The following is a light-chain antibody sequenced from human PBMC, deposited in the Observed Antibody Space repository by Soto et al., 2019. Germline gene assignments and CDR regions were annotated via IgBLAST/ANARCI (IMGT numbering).Light chain of an antibody. V-gene: IGKV3-15*01. CDR1: QSVTGN. CDR3: LQYNNWSET. CDR2: GAS. Sequence: EIVMTQSPAALSVSPGERATLSCRASQSVTGNLAWFQQKPGQAHRLLIYGASTRATGIPARFSGSGSGGEFSFGFRSLHSEDFGLYYCLQYNNWSETLGPGTKVDIK. J-gene: IGKJ1*01.